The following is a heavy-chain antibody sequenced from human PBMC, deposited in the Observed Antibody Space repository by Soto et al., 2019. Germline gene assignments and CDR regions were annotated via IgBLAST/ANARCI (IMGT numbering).Heavy chain of an antibody. D-gene: IGHD6-25*01. CDR2: IIPIFGTA. CDR3: ASEQPSSEIHFDY. Sequence: ASVKVSCKASGGTFSSYAISWVRQAPGQGLEWMGGIIPIFGTANYAQKFQGRVKITADESTSTAYMELSSLRSEDTAVYYCASEQPSSEIHFDYWGQGTLVTVSS. CDR1: GGTFSSYA. J-gene: IGHJ4*02. V-gene: IGHV1-69*13.